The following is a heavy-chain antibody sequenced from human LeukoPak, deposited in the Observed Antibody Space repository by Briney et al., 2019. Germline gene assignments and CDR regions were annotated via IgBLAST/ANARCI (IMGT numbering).Heavy chain of an antibody. CDR2: ISSSSSYI. D-gene: IGHD3-9*01. Sequence: GGSLRLSCAASGFTFSSYSMNWVRQAPGKGLEWVSSISSSSSYIYYADSVKGRFTIPRDNAKNSLYLQMNSLRAEDTAVYYCATRYDILTGYYNDAFDIWGQGTMVTVSS. CDR3: ATRYDILTGYYNDAFDI. V-gene: IGHV3-21*01. CDR1: GFTFSSYS. J-gene: IGHJ3*02.